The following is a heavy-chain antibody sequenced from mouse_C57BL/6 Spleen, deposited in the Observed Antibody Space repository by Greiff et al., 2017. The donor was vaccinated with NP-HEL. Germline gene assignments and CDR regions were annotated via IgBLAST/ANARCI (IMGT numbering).Heavy chain of an antibody. CDR3: ARADQLTGDY. D-gene: IGHD4-1*01. CDR1: GYTFTSYG. Sequence: VKLQESGAELARPGASVKLSCKASGYTFTSYGISWVKQRTGQGLEWIGEIYPRSGNTYYNEKFKGKATLTADKSSSTAYMELRSLTSEDSAVYFCARADQLTGDYWGQGTTLTVSS. CDR2: IYPRSGNT. J-gene: IGHJ2*01. V-gene: IGHV1-81*01.